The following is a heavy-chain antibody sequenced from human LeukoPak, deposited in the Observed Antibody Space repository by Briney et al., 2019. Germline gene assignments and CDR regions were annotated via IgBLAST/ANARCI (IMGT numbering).Heavy chain of an antibody. CDR1: GGSISSNY. V-gene: IGHV4-59*08. CDR3: ARQTHYTPAFDY. D-gene: IGHD2-15*01. CDR2: IYYSGGT. Sequence: SETLSLTCTVSGGSISSNYWSWIRQPPGKGLEWIGYIYYSGGTNYNPSLKSRVTISRNTSKNQFSLKLTSVTAADTAVYYCARQTHYTPAFDYWGQGTLATVSS. J-gene: IGHJ4*02.